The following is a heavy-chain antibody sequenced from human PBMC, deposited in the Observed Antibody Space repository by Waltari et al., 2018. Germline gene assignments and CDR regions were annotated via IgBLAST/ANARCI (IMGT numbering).Heavy chain of an antibody. CDR1: GDSPNSANYY. V-gene: IGHV4-31*01. Sequence: QVHLQASGPGLVKPSQTLSLNCTVSGDSPNSANYYWSWIRQLPEKGLEWIGYLSHSGTAYYNPSLKDLVTMSIDPSKNQFSLRLSSVTAADTAVYFCARGHDYYFDYWGQGILVAVSS. J-gene: IGHJ4*02. CDR3: ARGHDYYFDY. D-gene: IGHD4-17*01. CDR2: LSHSGTA.